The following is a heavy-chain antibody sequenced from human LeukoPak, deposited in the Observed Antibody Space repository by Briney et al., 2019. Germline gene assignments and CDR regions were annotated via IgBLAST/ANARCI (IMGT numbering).Heavy chain of an antibody. J-gene: IGHJ4*02. CDR2: TNSDGSST. D-gene: IGHD3-22*01. V-gene: IGHV3-74*01. Sequence: GGSLRLSCAASGFTFGSYCMYWVRQAPGKGLVWVSRTNSDGSSTNYADSVKGRFTISRDNSKNTLFLQMNSLRAEDTAVYSCVKDPLLAYYFDSSVYYSWGLGTLVTVSS. CDR1: GFTFGSYC. CDR3: VKDPLLAYYFDSSVYYS.